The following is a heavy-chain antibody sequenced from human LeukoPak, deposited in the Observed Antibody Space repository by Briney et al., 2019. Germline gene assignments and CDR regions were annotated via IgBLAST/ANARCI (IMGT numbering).Heavy chain of an antibody. J-gene: IGHJ5*02. CDR1: GGSISSYY. D-gene: IGHD1-26*01. CDR2: IYYSGST. V-gene: IGHV4-59*08. Sequence: SQTLSLTCTVSGGSISSYYWSWIRQPPGKGLEWIGYIYYSGSTNYNPSLKSRVTISVDTSKNQFSLKLSSVTAADTAVYYCARQEVVGATNWFDPWGQGTLVTVSS. CDR3: ARQEVVGATNWFDP.